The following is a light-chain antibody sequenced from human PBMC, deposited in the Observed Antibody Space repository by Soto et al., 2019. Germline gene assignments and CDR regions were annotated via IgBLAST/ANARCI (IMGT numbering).Light chain of an antibody. V-gene: IGLV2-18*02. J-gene: IGLJ1*01. CDR1: SSDVGSSNG. CDR3: SSYTSSNTYV. CDR2: DVN. Sequence: QSALTQPPSVPGSPGQSVAISCTGTSSDVGSSNGVSWYQQPPGTAPKLMIYDVNNRPSGVPDRFSGSKSGNTASLTISGLQAEDEADYYCSSYTSSNTYVFGTGTKLTVL.